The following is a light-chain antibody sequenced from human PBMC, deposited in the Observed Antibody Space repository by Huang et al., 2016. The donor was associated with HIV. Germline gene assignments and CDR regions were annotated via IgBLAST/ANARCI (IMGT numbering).Light chain of an antibody. CDR3: QQRSSWPPFT. CDR1: QRLSKY. V-gene: IGKV3-11*01. CDR2: YAS. Sequence: EIVLTQSPATLSLSPGEIATLSCRASQRLSKYLAWYQQRPGQAPRLLIYYASNSATGIPARFSGSGSGTDFTLTISSLEPEDFAVYYCQQRSSWPPFTFGPGTKVDI. J-gene: IGKJ3*01.